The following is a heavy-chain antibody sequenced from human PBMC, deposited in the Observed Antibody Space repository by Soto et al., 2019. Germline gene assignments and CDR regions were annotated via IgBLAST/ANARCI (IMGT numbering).Heavy chain of an antibody. Sequence: VQLVESGGGLVQPGGSLRLSCAASGFTFSSYWMHWVRQAPGKGLVWVSRINSDGSSTSYADSVKGRFTISRDNAKNTLYLQMNSLRAEDTAVYYCARELDCSSTSCYAYYYYGMDVWGQGTTVTVSS. CDR2: INSDGSST. V-gene: IGHV3-74*01. D-gene: IGHD2-2*01. CDR3: ARELDCSSTSCYAYYYYGMDV. CDR1: GFTFSSYW. J-gene: IGHJ6*02.